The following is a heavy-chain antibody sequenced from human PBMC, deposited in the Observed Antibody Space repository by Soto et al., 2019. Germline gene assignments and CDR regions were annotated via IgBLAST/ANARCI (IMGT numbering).Heavy chain of an antibody. J-gene: IGHJ3*02. V-gene: IGHV3-33*01. Sequence: QVQLVESGGGVVQPGKSLRLSCAASGFTLSSNGMHWVRQAPGKGLEWVAFIWYDGSDKYYADSVKGRFTISRDNSKNTLYLQMNSLRAEDTAVYYCARDRYPNYPPDAFDIWCQGTLVTVSS. CDR1: GFTLSSNG. CDR3: ARDRYPNYPPDAFDI. CDR2: IWYDGSDK. D-gene: IGHD4-4*01.